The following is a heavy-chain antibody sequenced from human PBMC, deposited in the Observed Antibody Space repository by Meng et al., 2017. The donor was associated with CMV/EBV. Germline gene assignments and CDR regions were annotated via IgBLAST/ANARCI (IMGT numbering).Heavy chain of an antibody. CDR1: GYTFTGYY. V-gene: IGHV1-2*02. CDR2: INPNSGGT. CDR3: ARDYTDTYGMDV. D-gene: IGHD2-2*02. Sequence: GGSLRLSCKASGYTFTGYYMHWVRQAPGQGLEWMGWINPNSGGTNYAQKFQGRVTMTRDTSISTAYMELSRLRSDDTAVYYCARDYTDTYGMDVWGQGTTVTVSS. J-gene: IGHJ6*02.